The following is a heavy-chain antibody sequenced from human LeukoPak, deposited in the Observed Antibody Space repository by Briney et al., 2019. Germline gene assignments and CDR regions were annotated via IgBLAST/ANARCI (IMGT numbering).Heavy chain of an antibody. CDR3: ARHDAARRRLVRFDP. V-gene: IGHV5-51*01. J-gene: IGHJ5*02. CDR2: IYPGDSDA. D-gene: IGHD6-25*01. CDR1: GYGFNNYW. Sequence: GESLKISCKASGYGFNNYWIAWVRQVPGKGLEWMGFIYPGDSDANYSPSFEGQITISADKSIKTAYLEWSSLRASDTAMYYCARHDAARRRLVRFDPWGQGTLVTVSS.